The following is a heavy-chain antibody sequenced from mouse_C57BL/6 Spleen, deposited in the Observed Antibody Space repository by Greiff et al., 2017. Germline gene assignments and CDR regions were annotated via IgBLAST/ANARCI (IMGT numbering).Heavy chain of an antibody. CDR3: ARQGSTTVVATNGYFDV. Sequence: EVKLVESGGDLVKPGGSLKLSCAASGFTFSSYGMSWVRQTPDKRLEWVATISSGGSYTYYPDSVKGRFTISRDNAKNTLYLQMSSLKSEDTAMYYCARQGSTTVVATNGYFDVWGTGTTVTVSS. D-gene: IGHD1-1*01. J-gene: IGHJ1*03. V-gene: IGHV5-6*01. CDR2: ISSGGSYT. CDR1: GFTFSSYG.